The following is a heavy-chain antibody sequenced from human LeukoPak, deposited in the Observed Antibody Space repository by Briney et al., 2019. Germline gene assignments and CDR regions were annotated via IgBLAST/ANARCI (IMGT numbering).Heavy chain of an antibody. V-gene: IGHV3-9*01. D-gene: IGHD2-2*01. CDR3: AKDLIYCSSTSCYSGGMDV. J-gene: IGHJ6*02. CDR2: ISWNSGSI. Sequence: GGSLRLSCAASGFTLDDYAMHWVRQAPGKGLEWVSGISWNSGSIGYADSVKGRFTISRDNAKSSLYLQMNSLRAEDTALYYCAKDLIYCSSTSCYSGGMDVWGQGTTVTVSS. CDR1: GFTLDDYA.